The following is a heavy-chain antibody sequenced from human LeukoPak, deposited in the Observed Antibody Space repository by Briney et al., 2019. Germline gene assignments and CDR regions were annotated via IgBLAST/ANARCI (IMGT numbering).Heavy chain of an antibody. V-gene: IGHV3-73*01. D-gene: IGHD1-7*01. J-gene: IGHJ4*02. Sequence: GGSLRLSCAASGFIFSGSAIHWVRQASGKGLQCVGHIRTKTNNYATTYAASLKGRFTISRDDSKNTAYLQMDSLKTEDTAVYYCTSGYSITGTTGYWGQGTLVTVSS. CDR3: TSGYSITGTTGY. CDR1: GFIFSGSA. CDR2: IRTKTNNYAT.